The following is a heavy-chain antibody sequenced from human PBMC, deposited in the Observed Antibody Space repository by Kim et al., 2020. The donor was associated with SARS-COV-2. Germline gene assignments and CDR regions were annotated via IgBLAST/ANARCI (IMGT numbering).Heavy chain of an antibody. D-gene: IGHD1-26*01. CDR1: GFTFSNYA. J-gene: IGHJ4*02. CDR3: AKGGRGRWELLFDY. V-gene: IGHV3-23*01. Sequence: GGSLRLSCAASGFTFSNYAMSWVRQAPGKGLEWVSGIRESGGSTDYADSVKGRFTISRDNSKNTLYLQMNSLRAADTAVYYCAKGGRGRWELLFDYWGQG. CDR2: IRESGGST.